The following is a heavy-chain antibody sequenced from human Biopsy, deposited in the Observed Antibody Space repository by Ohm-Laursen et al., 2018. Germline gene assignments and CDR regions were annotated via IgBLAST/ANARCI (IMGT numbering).Heavy chain of an antibody. CDR2: ISASGNHI. CDR1: GFDFGDYS. CDR3: ARDGEAKYCKHGVCPSDF. Sequence: SLRLSCSASGFDFGDYSMNWVRQAPGKGLEWVSSISASGNHIYYTDSVKGRFTVSRDNGKNSVYLQMNSLRVEDTAVYYCARDGEAKYCKHGVCPSDFWGQGTLVTVSS. V-gene: IGHV3-21*01. D-gene: IGHD2-8*01. J-gene: IGHJ4*02.